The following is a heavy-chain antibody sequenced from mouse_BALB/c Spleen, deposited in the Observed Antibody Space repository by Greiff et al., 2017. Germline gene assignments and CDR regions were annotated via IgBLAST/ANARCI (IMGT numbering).Heavy chain of an antibody. CDR2: IYPGNVNT. Sequence: VKVVESGPELVKPGASVRISCKASGYTFTSYYIHWVKQRPGQGLEWIGWIYPGNVNTKYNEKFKGKATLTADKSSSTAYMQLSSLTSEDSAVYFCARGGYYYGSSYPFDYWGQGTTLTVSS. J-gene: IGHJ2*01. CDR1: GYTFTSYY. V-gene: IGHV1S56*01. D-gene: IGHD1-1*01. CDR3: ARGGYYYGSSYPFDY.